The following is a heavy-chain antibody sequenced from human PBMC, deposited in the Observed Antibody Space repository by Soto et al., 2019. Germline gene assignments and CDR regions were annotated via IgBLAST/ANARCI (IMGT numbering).Heavy chain of an antibody. D-gene: IGHD3-22*01. CDR1: GLTFSSYG. V-gene: IGHV3-30*18. J-gene: IGHJ4*02. CDR2: ISYDGRNK. CDR3: AQDAYYHDTSGYYTFDY. Sequence: GGSLRLSCAASGLTFSSYGMHWVRQAPGRGLEWVAGISYDGRNKYYVDSVKGRFTISRDNSKNTLDLQMNSLRVEDTAVFYCAQDAYYHDTSGYYTFDYWGQGA.